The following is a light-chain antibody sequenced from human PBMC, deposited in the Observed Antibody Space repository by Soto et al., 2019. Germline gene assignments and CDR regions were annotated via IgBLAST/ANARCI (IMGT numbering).Light chain of an antibody. V-gene: IGKV3-15*01. CDR3: QHYNNWPPWT. CDR1: QSVSSN. CDR2: GAS. Sequence: EIVMTQSPATLSVSPGERATLSCRASQSVSSNLAWYQQKPGQAPRLLIYGASTSPTGIPARFSGSGSGTDFPLTISSLQSEDFAIYYWQHYNNWPPWTFGQGTKVEIK. J-gene: IGKJ1*01.